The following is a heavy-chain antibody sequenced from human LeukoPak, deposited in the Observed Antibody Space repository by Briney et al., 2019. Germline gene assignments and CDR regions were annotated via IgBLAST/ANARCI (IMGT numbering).Heavy chain of an antibody. Sequence: ASVTVSCKASGYTFTSYGISWVRQAPGQGLEWMGWISAYNGNTNYAQKLQGRVTMTTDTSTSTAYMELRSLRSNDTAVYYCARDLSSSGYYYFDYWGQGTLVTVSS. CDR1: GYTFTSYG. V-gene: IGHV1-18*01. CDR3: ARDLSSSGYYYFDY. J-gene: IGHJ4*02. CDR2: ISAYNGNT. D-gene: IGHD3-22*01.